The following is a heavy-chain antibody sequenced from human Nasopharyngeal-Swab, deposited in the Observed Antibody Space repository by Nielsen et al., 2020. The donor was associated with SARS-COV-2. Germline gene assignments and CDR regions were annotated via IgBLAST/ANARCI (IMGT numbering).Heavy chain of an antibody. V-gene: IGHV3-48*03. Sequence: WIRQPPGKGLEWVSRIGSSGSSRDYADFVKGRFTISRDNAKNSLYLQMNSLRGEDTAVYYCARDPPYSYDQDYWGQGTLVTVSS. D-gene: IGHD3-22*01. CDR2: IGSSGSSR. CDR3: ARDPPYSYDQDY. J-gene: IGHJ4*02.